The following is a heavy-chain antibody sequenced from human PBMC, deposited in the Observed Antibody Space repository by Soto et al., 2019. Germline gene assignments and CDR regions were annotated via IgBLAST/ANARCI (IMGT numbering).Heavy chain of an antibody. CDR3: ARDVDENWFDP. CDR1: GGSISSYY. V-gene: IGHV4-59*01. CDR2: IYYSGST. D-gene: IGHD5-12*01. J-gene: IGHJ5*02. Sequence: SETLSLTCTVSGGSISSYYWSWIRQPPGKGLEWIGYIYYSGSTNYNPSLKSRVTISVDTSKNQFSLKLSSVTAADTAVYYCARDVDENWFDPWGQGTLVTVSS.